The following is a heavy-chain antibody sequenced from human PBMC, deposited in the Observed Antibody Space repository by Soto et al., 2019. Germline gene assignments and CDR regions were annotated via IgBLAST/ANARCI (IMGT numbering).Heavy chain of an antibody. J-gene: IGHJ5*02. V-gene: IGHV1-69*17. Sequence: QVQLVQSGAEVKKPGSSVKVSCKASGGTSRSLSITWVRQAPGQGLEWMGVITPLFVIPNYPQKFQGRLTITADKSTGTAYLELSSLRSEDTAVYYCARDTHSAGGWFDTWGRGTLVTVSS. CDR2: ITPLFVIP. CDR3: ARDTHSAGGWFDT. CDR1: GGTSRSLS. D-gene: IGHD2-8*02.